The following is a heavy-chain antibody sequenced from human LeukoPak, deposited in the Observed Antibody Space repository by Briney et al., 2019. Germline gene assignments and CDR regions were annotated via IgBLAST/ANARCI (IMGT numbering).Heavy chain of an antibody. V-gene: IGHV3-23*01. D-gene: IGHD1-26*01. J-gene: IGHJ4*02. CDR3: ARDSVKSSVGLDY. CDR2: ISGSGGST. CDR1: GFTFSSYA. Sequence: GGSLRLSCAASGFTFSSYAMSWVRQAPGKGLEWVSAISGSGGSTYYADSVKGRFTISRDNSKNTLYLQMNSLRAEDTAVYYCARDSVKSSVGLDYWGQGTLVTVSS.